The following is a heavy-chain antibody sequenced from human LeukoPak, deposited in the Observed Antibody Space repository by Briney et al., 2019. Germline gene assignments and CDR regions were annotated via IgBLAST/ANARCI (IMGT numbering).Heavy chain of an antibody. Sequence: PGGSLRLSCAASRFTFSDYSMTWVRQAPGKGLEWVSAITGDGAYTDYADSVKGRFTISRDNSRNTLYLQMNTLRAEDTAVYFCAKSPVSSCRGSFCYPFDYWGQGNLVTVSS. J-gene: IGHJ4*02. CDR3: AKSPVSSCRGSFCYPFDY. CDR1: RFTFSDYS. CDR2: ITGDGAYT. D-gene: IGHD2-15*01. V-gene: IGHV3-23*01.